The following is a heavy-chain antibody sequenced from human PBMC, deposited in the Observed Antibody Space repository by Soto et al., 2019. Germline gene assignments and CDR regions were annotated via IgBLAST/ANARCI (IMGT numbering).Heavy chain of an antibody. CDR1: GGSISSSSYY. CDR3: ARHQLSGWPYFDY. V-gene: IGHV4-39*01. J-gene: IGHJ4*02. CDR2: IYYSGST. Sequence: QLQLQESGPGLVKPSETLSLTCTVSGGSISSSSYYWGWIRQPPGKGLEWIGSIYYSGSTYYNPSLKSRVPISVDTSKNQFSLKLSSVTAADTAVYYCARHQLSGWPYFDYWGQGTLVTVSS. D-gene: IGHD6-19*01.